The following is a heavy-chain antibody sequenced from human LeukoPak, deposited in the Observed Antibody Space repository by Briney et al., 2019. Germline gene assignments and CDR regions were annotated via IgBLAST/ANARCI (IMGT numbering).Heavy chain of an antibody. Sequence: GASVKVSCKASGYTFTSYYMHWVRQAPGQGLEWMGIINPSGGSTSYAQKFQGRVTMTRDMSTSTVYMELSSLRSEDTAVYYCAGGRAVAGPFDYWGQGTLVTVSS. D-gene: IGHD6-19*01. J-gene: IGHJ4*02. CDR3: AGGRAVAGPFDY. V-gene: IGHV1-46*01. CDR2: INPSGGST. CDR1: GYTFTSYY.